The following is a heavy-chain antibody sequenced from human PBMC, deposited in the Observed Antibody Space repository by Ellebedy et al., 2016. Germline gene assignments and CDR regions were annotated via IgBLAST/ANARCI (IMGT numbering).Heavy chain of an antibody. CDR1: GFTFSAYW. Sequence: GGSLRLXXAASGFTFSAYWMSWVRQAPGKGLEWVANIKEDGSDTYYVDSVKGRFTISRDNAKSSLYLQMDSLRVEDTAVYYCARDTGGGSGRLDYWGQGTLVTVSS. D-gene: IGHD3-10*01. CDR2: IKEDGSDT. V-gene: IGHV3-7*01. J-gene: IGHJ4*02. CDR3: ARDTGGGSGRLDY.